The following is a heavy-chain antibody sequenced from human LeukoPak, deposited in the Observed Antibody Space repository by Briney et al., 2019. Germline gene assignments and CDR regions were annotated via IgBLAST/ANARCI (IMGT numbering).Heavy chain of an antibody. J-gene: IGHJ3*02. CDR3: ARGRAIDI. Sequence: GGSLRLSCAASGFTFTSNWMTWVRQAPGKGLEWVANIKQDDSEKYYVGSVKGRFTISRDNAKNSVYLQMNSLRAEDTAMYYCARGRAIDIWGRGTMVTVSS. CDR1: GFTFTSNW. CDR2: IKQDDSEK. V-gene: IGHV3-7*04.